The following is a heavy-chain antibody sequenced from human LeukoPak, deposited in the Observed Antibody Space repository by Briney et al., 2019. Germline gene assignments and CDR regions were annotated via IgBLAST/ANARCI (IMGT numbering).Heavy chain of an antibody. CDR1: GGTFSSYA. CDR3: ASPGDLGEIRDYYYYMDV. Sequence: GASVKVSCKASGGTFSSYAISRVRQAPGQGLEWMGGIIPIFGTANYAQKFQGRVTITTDESTSTAYMELSSLRSEDTAVYYCASPGDLGEIRDYYYYMDVWGKGTTVTVSS. J-gene: IGHJ6*03. D-gene: IGHD7-27*01. CDR2: IIPIFGTA. V-gene: IGHV1-69*05.